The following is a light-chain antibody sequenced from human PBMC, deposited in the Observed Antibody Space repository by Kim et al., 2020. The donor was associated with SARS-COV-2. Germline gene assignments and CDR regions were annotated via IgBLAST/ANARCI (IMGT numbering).Light chain of an antibody. V-gene: IGLV3-21*04. CDR3: QVWDRSSDHWV. J-gene: IGLJ3*02. CDR2: YDS. Sequence: APGKTARITCGGSNIGSNSVHWYRQKPGQAPVLVMYYDSDRPSGIPERFSASKSGSTATLTISRVEAGDEADYYCQVWDRSSDHWVFGGGTKLTVL. CDR1: NIGSNS.